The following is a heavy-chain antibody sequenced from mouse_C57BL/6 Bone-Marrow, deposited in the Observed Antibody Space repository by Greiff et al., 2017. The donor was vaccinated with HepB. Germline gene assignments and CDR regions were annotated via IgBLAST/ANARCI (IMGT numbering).Heavy chain of an antibody. CDR1: GYTFTDHT. Sequence: QVQLQQSDAELVKPGASVKISCKVSGYTFTDHTIHWMKQRPEQGLEWIGYIYPRDGSTKYNEKFKGKATLTADKSSSTAYMQLNSLTSEDSAVYFCARKGGLRRVYWYFDVWGTGTTVTVSS. CDR3: ARKGGLRRVYWYFDV. CDR2: IYPRDGST. J-gene: IGHJ1*03. V-gene: IGHV1-78*01. D-gene: IGHD2-4*01.